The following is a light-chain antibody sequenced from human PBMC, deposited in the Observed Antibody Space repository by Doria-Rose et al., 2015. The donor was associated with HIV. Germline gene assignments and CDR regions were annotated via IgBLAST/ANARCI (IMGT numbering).Light chain of an antibody. CDR1: QIVTSS. Sequence: TQSPVTLSLYPGERAAVSRRASQIVTSSLVWYQQRSGQPPRLLIYDASNRATGVPARFSGSGSGTDFTLTISSLEPEDSAVYYCQQRAIPLTFGGGTKVEIK. CDR3: QQRAIPLT. CDR2: DAS. J-gene: IGKJ4*01. V-gene: IGKV3-11*01.